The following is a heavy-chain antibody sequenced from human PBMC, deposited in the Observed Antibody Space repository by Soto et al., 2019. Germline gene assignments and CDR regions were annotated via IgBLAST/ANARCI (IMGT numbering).Heavy chain of an antibody. V-gene: IGHV3-23*01. CDR1: GFTYSNYA. D-gene: IGHD1-26*01. CDR3: AKDPVPTTTGNWCDP. CDR2: ISGSGDST. Sequence: EVQLLESGGDLVQPGGSLRLYCAASGFTYSNYAMTWVRQAPGKGLEWVSTISGSGDSTRYADSLKGPFTISRDNSKNTLYLQMNSLRVEDTAVYYCAKDPVPTTTGNWCDPWGQGTLVTVSS. J-gene: IGHJ5*02.